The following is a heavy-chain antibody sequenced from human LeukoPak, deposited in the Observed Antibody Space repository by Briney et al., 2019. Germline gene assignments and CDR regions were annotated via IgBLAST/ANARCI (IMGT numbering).Heavy chain of an antibody. CDR1: GGFISSYY. Sequence: SETLSLTCTVSGGFISSYYWSWIRQPPGKGLEWIGYIYYSGSTNYNPSLKSRVTISVDTSKNQFSLKLSSVTAADTAVYYCARDLDYGGSWGQGTLVTVSS. CDR3: ARDLDYGGS. V-gene: IGHV4-59*01. J-gene: IGHJ4*02. CDR2: IYYSGST. D-gene: IGHD4-23*01.